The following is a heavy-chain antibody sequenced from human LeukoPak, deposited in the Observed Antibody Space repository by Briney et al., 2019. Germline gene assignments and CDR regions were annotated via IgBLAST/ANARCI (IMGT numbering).Heavy chain of an antibody. Sequence: GGSLRLSCAASGFMFSSDWMHWVRQAPGKGLVWVSRINSDGSSTNYAESVKGRFTISRDNANNTLCLQMNSLRAEDTAVYYCARGKDGYNSSRHFDYWGQGTLVTVSS. CDR3: ARGKDGYNSSRHFDY. D-gene: IGHD5-24*01. V-gene: IGHV3-74*01. J-gene: IGHJ4*02. CDR2: INSDGSST. CDR1: GFMFSSDW.